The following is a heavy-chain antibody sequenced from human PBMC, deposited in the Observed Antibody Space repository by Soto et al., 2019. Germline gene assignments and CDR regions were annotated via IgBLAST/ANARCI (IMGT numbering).Heavy chain of an antibody. V-gene: IGHV1-8*01. CDR1: GYTFTSYE. CDR3: ARSSGWHSFYYYYYMDV. Sequence: GASVKVSCTASGYTFTSYEINWVRQATGQGLEWMGWMNPNSGNTGYAQKFQGRVTMTRNTSISTAYMELSSLRSEDTAVYYCARSSGWHSFYYYYYMDVWGKGTTVTVSS. J-gene: IGHJ6*03. CDR2: MNPNSGNT. D-gene: IGHD6-19*01.